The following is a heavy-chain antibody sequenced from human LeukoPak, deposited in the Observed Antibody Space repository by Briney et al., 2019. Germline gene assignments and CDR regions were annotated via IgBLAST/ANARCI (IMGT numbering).Heavy chain of an antibody. V-gene: IGHV3-48*01. Sequence: PGGSLRLSCAASGFTFSNYPMNWIRQAPGKGLEWISYISSSSSTIYDADSVKGRFTISRDNAKSSLYLQMNSLRAEDTAVYYCAREEGSGDSSGYYETFDYWGQGTLVTVSS. CDR1: GFTFSNYP. CDR3: AREEGSGDSSGYYETFDY. J-gene: IGHJ4*02. CDR2: ISSSSSTI. D-gene: IGHD3-22*01.